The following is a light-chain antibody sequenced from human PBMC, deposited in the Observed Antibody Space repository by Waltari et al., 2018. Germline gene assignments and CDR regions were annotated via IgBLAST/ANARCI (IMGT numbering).Light chain of an antibody. CDR1: QNINTY. V-gene: IGKV1-39*01. Sequence: QMTQSPSSLAASVDDRVTITCRASQNINTYLNWYQQKPGKVPKVLIHAASTLHSGVPSRFSGSGSGTDFTLTINSLQPEDFATYYCQQSHRTPYTFGQGTKLEVK. CDR3: QQSHRTPYT. CDR2: AAS. J-gene: IGKJ2*01.